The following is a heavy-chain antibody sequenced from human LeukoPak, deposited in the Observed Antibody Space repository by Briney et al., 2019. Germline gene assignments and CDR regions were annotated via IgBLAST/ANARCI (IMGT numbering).Heavy chain of an antibody. CDR3: ARDQMVVTGPFDY. Sequence: GGSLRLSCAASGFTFSSYWMSWVRQAPGKGLEWVANIKQDGSEKYYVDSVKGRFTISRDNAKNSLYVQMNSLRAEDTAVYYCARDQMVVTGPFDYWGQGNLVTVSS. D-gene: IGHD2-21*02. CDR1: GFTFSSYW. V-gene: IGHV3-7*01. CDR2: IKQDGSEK. J-gene: IGHJ4*02.